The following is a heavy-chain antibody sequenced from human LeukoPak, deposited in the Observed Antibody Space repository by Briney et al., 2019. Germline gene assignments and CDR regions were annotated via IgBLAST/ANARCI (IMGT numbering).Heavy chain of an antibody. CDR3: AKLYYDYVWGSYRYYFFDD. CDR2: ISYDGSNK. D-gene: IGHD3-16*02. V-gene: IGHV3-30*18. J-gene: IGHJ4*02. Sequence: GGSLRLSCAASGFTFSSYGMHWVRQAPGKGLERVAVISYDGSNKYYADSVKGRFTISRDNSKNTLYLQMNSLRAEDTAVYYCAKLYYDYVWGSYRYYFFDDWGQGTLVTVSS. CDR1: GFTFSSYG.